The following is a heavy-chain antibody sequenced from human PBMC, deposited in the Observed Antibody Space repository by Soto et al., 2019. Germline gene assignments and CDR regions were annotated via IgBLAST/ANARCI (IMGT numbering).Heavy chain of an antibody. V-gene: IGHV4-59*01. D-gene: IGHD3-9*01. CDR1: GGSISSYY. J-gene: IGHJ5*02. Sequence: PSETLSLTCTVSGGSISSYYWSWIRQPPGKGLEWIGYIYYSGSTNYNPSLKSRVTISVDTSKNQFSLKLSSVTAADTAVYYCASLTYYDTLTGYYTTYNWFDPWGQGTLVTVSS. CDR3: ASLTYYDTLTGYYTTYNWFDP. CDR2: IYYSGST.